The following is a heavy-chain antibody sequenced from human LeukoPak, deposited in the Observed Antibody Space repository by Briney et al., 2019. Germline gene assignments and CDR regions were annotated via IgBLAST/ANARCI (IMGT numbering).Heavy chain of an antibody. V-gene: IGHV3-48*01. D-gene: IGHD3-22*01. J-gene: IGHJ4*02. CDR1: GFTFSSYN. Sequence: GGSLRLSCAASGFTFSSYNMNWVRQAPGKGLEWDSYISSSSSIEYYADSVKGRFTISRDNAKNSLYLQMNSLRAEDTAVYYCAREGYYYDSTGYTYYFDYWGQGTLVTVSS. CDR3: AREGYYYDSTGYTYYFDY. CDR2: ISSSSSIE.